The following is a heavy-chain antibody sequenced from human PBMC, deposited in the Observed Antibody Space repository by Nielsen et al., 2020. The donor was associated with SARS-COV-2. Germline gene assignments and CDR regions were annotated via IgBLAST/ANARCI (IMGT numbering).Heavy chain of an antibody. CDR3: ARARGTGTTDYYYYYGMDV. J-gene: IGHJ6*02. CDR1: GDSVSSNSAA. D-gene: IGHD1-7*01. CDR2: TYYRSKWYN. V-gene: IGHV6-1*01. Sequence: SCAISGDSVSSNSAAWNWIRQSPSRGLEWLGRTYYRSKWYNDYAVSVKSRITINPDTSKNQFSLQLNSVTPEDTAVYYCARARGTGTTDYYYYYGMDVWGQGTTVTVSS.